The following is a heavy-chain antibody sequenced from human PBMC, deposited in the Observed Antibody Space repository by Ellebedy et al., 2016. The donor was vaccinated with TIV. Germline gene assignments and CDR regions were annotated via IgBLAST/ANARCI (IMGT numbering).Heavy chain of an antibody. CDR1: GGTFSTYA. CDR2: FLPMFGTA. Sequence: ASVKVSCKAFGGTFSTYALNWVRQAPGQGLEWIGAFLPMFGTATSAQKFQGRLTITADESMTTAYMDLSSLGSEDTAVYYCARVRWATVARGVPFHYGMDVWGQGTTVTVTS. D-gene: IGHD3-10*01. V-gene: IGHV1-69*13. CDR3: ARVRWATVARGVPFHYGMDV. J-gene: IGHJ6*02.